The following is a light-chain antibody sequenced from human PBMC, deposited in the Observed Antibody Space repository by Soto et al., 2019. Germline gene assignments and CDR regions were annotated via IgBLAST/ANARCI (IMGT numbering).Light chain of an antibody. V-gene: IGLV2-14*01. CDR1: NSHVGGYNY. CDR2: EVS. J-gene: IGLJ1*01. Sequence: QSVLTQPSTLSGSPGQSITISCTGTNSHVGGYNYISWYQQHPGKASELMIYEVSHRPSGVSNRFSGSKSDNTASLTISGLQAEDEADYYCSSYTSISTLYVFGTGTKVTGL. CDR3: SSYTSISTLYV.